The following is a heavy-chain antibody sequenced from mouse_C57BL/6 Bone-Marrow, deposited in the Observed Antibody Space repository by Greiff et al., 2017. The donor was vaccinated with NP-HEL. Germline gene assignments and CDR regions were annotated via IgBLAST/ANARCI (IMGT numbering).Heavy chain of an antibody. Sequence: QVQLKESGAELARPGASVKLSCKASGYTFTSYGISWVKQRTGQGLEWIGEIYPRSGTTYYNEKFKGKDTLTSDKASITSYMVLRSLTSEDSAVYFCARGFYYGSISAWFAYWGQGTLVTVSA. CDR3: ARGFYYGSISAWFAY. CDR2: IYPRSGTT. CDR1: GYTFTSYG. J-gene: IGHJ3*01. V-gene: IGHV1-81*01. D-gene: IGHD1-1*01.